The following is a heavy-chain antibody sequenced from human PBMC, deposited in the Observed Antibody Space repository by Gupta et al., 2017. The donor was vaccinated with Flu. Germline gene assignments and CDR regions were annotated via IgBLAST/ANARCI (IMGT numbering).Heavy chain of an antibody. V-gene: IGHV3-23*01. Sequence: EVQLLESGGGLVQPGGSLRLSCAASGFTFSSYAMSWVRQAPGKGLEWVSAISGSGGSTYYADSVKGRFTISRDNSKNTLYLQMNSLRAEDTAVYYCAKATIFGVVRGGGYFDYWGQGTLVTVSS. CDR2: ISGSGGST. CDR3: AKATIFGVVRGGGYFDY. J-gene: IGHJ4*02. D-gene: IGHD3-3*01. CDR1: GFTFSSYA.